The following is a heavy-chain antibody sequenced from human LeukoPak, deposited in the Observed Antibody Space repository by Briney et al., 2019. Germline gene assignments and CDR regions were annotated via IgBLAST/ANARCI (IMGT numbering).Heavy chain of an antibody. V-gene: IGHV3-30*02. CDR3: AKEIVVVPAGDDAFDI. J-gene: IGHJ3*02. CDR2: IRFNGDST. CDR1: TNYW. D-gene: IGHD2-2*01. Sequence: GESLRISCTATNYWMTWVRQAPGKGLEWVAFIRFNGDSTYYSDSVKGRFTISRDNSQNTLYLQMNSLRAEDTAVYYCAKEIVVVPAGDDAFDIWGQGTMVTVSS.